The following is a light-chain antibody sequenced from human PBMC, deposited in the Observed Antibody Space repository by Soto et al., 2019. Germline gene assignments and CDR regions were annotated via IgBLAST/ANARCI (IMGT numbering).Light chain of an antibody. J-gene: IGKJ5*01. V-gene: IGKV3-15*01. Sequence: VMTQSPTTLSVSPGERATLSCRASHSVGSNLAWYQQNPGQAPRLLIYGASTRATGVPARFSGSGSATQFTLTISSLEPEDFAVYYCQQRMNWPLTFGQGTRLEIK. CDR2: GAS. CDR3: QQRMNWPLT. CDR1: HSVGSN.